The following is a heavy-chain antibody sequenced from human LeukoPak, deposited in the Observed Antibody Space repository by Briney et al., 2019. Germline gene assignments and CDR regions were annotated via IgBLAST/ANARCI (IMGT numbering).Heavy chain of an antibody. Sequence: GASVKVSFKASGYTFTSYYLHWVRQAPGQGLEWMGIINPSGGNTNYAQKFQDRVTMTRDTSTSTVYMQLSSLRSEDTAVYYCARDEMDSLDYWGQGTLVTVSS. CDR2: INPSGGNT. V-gene: IGHV1-46*01. CDR1: GYTFTSYY. D-gene: IGHD5-24*01. CDR3: ARDEMDSLDY. J-gene: IGHJ4*02.